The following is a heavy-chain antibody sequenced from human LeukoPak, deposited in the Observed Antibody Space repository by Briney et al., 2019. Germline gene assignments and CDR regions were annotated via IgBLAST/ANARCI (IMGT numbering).Heavy chain of an antibody. Sequence: SVKVSCKASGGTFSSYAISWVRQAPGQGLEWMGRIIPIFGIANYAQKFQGRVTITADKSTSTAYMELSSLRSEDTAVYYCARAFAKTGKYYFDYWGQGTLVTVS. CDR3: ARAFAKTGKYYFDY. CDR1: GGTFSSYA. CDR2: IIPIFGIA. V-gene: IGHV1-69*04. D-gene: IGHD1-14*01. J-gene: IGHJ4*02.